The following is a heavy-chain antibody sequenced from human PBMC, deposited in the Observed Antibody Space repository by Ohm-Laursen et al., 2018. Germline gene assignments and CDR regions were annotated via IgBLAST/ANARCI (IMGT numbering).Heavy chain of an antibody. D-gene: IGHD3-22*01. V-gene: IGHV1-18*01. CDR1: GYTFTSYG. J-gene: IGHJ6*02. Sequence: SSVKVSCKASGYTFTSYGISWVRQAPGQGLEWMGWISAYNGNTNYAQKLQGRVTMTTDTSTSTAYMELRSLRSDDTAVYYCARALYDSSGDDPGSYYGMDVWGQGTTVTVSS. CDR3: ARALYDSSGDDPGSYYGMDV. CDR2: ISAYNGNT.